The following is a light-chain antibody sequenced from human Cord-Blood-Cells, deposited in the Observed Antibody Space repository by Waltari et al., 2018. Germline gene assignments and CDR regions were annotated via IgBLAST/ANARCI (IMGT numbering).Light chain of an antibody. Sequence: QSALTQPAPVSGSHGQSITISCTGTSRAVGGYNYVSWYQQHPGKAPKRMIYDVSNRPSGVSNRFSGSKAGNTASLTISGLQAEDEADYYCSSDTSSSTEVVGGGTTLTVL. V-gene: IGLV2-14*01. CDR3: SSDTSSSTEV. CDR2: DVS. J-gene: IGLJ2*01. CDR1: SRAVGGYNY.